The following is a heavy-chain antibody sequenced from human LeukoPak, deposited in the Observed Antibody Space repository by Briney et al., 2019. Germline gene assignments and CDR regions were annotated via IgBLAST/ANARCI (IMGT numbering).Heavy chain of an antibody. J-gene: IGHJ5*02. V-gene: IGHV1-8*03. CDR3: ARAHSSGRSWFDP. CDR2: MNPNSGNT. D-gene: IGHD6-19*01. Sequence: GASVKVSCKASGYTFTSYDINWVRQATGQGLEWMGWMNPNSGNTGYAQKFQGRVTITRNTSISTAYMELNSLRSEDTAVYYCARAHSSGRSWFDPWGQGTLVTVSS. CDR1: GYTFTSYD.